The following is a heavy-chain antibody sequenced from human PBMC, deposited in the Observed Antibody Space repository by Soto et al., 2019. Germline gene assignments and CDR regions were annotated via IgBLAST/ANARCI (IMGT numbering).Heavy chain of an antibody. V-gene: IGHV1-58*01. CDR3: AAGDSSGYYGG. J-gene: IGHJ4*02. Sequence: SVKVSCKASGFTFTSSSVQWVRQARGQRLEWIGWITVGAGNTNYAQKFQERVTITRDMSTSTAYMELSNLRSEDTAVYYCAAGDSSGYYGGWGQGTQVTVSS. D-gene: IGHD3-22*01. CDR1: GFTFTSSS. CDR2: ITVGAGNT.